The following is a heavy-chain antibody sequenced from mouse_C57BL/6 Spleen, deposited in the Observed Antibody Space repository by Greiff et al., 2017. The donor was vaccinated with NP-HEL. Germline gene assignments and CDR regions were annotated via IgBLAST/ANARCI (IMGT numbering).Heavy chain of an antibody. CDR2: IYPGDGDT. CDR3: ARQDYDYEVDY. CDR1: GYAFSSSW. V-gene: IGHV1-82*01. Sequence: QVQLQQSGPELVKPGASVKISCKASGYAFSSSWMNWVKQRPGKGLEWIGRIYPGDGDTNYNGKFKGKATLTADKSSSTAYMQLSSLTSEDSAVYFCARQDYDYEVDYWGQGTTLTVSS. D-gene: IGHD2-4*01. J-gene: IGHJ2*01.